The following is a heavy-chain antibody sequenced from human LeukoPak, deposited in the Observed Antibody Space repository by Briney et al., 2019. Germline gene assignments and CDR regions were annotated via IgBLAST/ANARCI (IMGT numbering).Heavy chain of an antibody. V-gene: IGHV3-15*01. CDR2: IKSKTDGGTT. CDR3: TTYPMVYTMNY. Sequence: GGPLRLSCAASGFTFSNAWMSWVRQAPGKGLEWVGRIKSKTDGGTTDYAAPVKGRFTISRDDSKTTLYLQMNSLKTEDTAVYYCTTYPMVYTMNYWGQGTLVTVSS. J-gene: IGHJ4*02. D-gene: IGHD2-8*01. CDR1: GFTFSNAW.